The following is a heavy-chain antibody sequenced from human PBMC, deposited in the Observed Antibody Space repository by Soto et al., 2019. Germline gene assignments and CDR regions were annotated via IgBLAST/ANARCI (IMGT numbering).Heavy chain of an antibody. V-gene: IGHV3-33*01. CDR1: GFSFSTYG. D-gene: IGHD1-1*01. CDR2: IWYDGSHK. J-gene: IGHJ4*02. CDR3: ARGGDVVTTTRYFDY. Sequence: QVHLVESGGGVVQPGTSLRLSCAASGFSFSTYGMHWVRQAPGKGLEWVALIWYDGSHKDYVDSVKGRFSISRDNSKNTLFLQMNTLRAEDTALYYCARGGDVVTTTRYFDYWGQGTLVTVSS.